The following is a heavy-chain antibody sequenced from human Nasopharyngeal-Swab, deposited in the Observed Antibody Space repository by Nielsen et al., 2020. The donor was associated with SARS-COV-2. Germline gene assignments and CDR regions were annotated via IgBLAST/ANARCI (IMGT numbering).Heavy chain of an antibody. J-gene: IGHJ4*02. CDR3: AKSMAYFQLSGTYNLDF. CDR1: GFTFNSFG. CDR2: ISYEGSIR. Sequence: GGSLRPSCAASGFTFNSFGMHWVCQAPGKGLEWVAFISYEGSIRNYIDSVKGRSTVSRDSSKNTVYLQMNSLRPDDTAVYFCAKSMAYFQLSGTYNLDFWGQGTLVTVSS. V-gene: IGHV3-30*18. D-gene: IGHD2-21*01.